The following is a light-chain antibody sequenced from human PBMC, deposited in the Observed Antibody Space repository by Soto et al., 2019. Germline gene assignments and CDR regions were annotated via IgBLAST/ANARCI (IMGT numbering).Light chain of an antibody. CDR1: QSVSSN. J-gene: IGKJ1*01. CDR2: GAS. V-gene: IGKV3-15*01. CDR3: QQYNNWPRT. Sequence: EIVMTQSPATLSVSPGERATLSCRASQSVSSNLAWYQQKPGQAPRLLIYGASTRATGIPARFSGSGSGTEYTLTIRSLQSEDFAVDYWQQYNNWPRTFGQGTKVEIK.